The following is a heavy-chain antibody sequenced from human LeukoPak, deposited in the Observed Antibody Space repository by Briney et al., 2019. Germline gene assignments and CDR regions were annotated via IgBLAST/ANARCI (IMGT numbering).Heavy chain of an antibody. CDR3: AKALTIFGVATNFDY. CDR1: GFTFSSYA. Sequence: GGSLRLSCAASGFTFSSYAMSWVRQAPGKGLEWVSAISGSGGSTYYADSAKGRFTISRDNSKNTLYLQMNSLRAEDTAVYYCAKALTIFGVATNFDYWGQGTLVTVSS. CDR2: ISGSGGST. V-gene: IGHV3-23*01. D-gene: IGHD3-3*01. J-gene: IGHJ4*02.